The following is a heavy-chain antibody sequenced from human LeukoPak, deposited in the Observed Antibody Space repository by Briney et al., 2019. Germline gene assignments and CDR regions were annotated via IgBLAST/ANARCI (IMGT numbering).Heavy chain of an antibody. D-gene: IGHD6-19*01. J-gene: IGHJ4*02. Sequence: SQTLSLTCTVSGGSISSGSYYWSWIRQPAGKGLEWIGRIYTSGSTNYNPSLKSRVTISVGTSKNQFSLKLSSVTAADTAVYYCAREEQWLEHDYWGQGTLVTVSS. CDR3: AREEQWLEHDY. CDR1: GGSISSGSYY. CDR2: IYTSGST. V-gene: IGHV4-61*02.